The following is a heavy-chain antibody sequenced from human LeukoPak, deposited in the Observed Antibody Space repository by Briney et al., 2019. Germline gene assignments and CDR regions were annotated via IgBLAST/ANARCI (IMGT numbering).Heavy chain of an antibody. D-gene: IGHD1-14*01. CDR2: IRQDGSEK. CDR3: AKGGPEGLYYYYMDV. Sequence: GGSLRLSCAASGFTFSSYWMTWGRQAPGKGLEWVANIRQDGSEKNYVDSVKGRFTISRDNAKNSLYLQMNSLRAEDTAVYYCAKGGPEGLYYYYMDVWGKGTTVTVSS. V-gene: IGHV3-7*03. CDR1: GFTFSSYW. J-gene: IGHJ6*03.